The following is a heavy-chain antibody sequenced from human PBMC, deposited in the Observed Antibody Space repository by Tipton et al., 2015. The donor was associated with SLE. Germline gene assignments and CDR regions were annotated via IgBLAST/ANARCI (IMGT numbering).Heavy chain of an antibody. J-gene: IGHJ3*01. CDR1: GYTFTGYY. Sequence: QSGPEVKKPGASVKVSCKASGYTFTGYYIHWVRQVPGQGLEWMGRINPNTGGPNFAQRFQGRVTLTRDASIGTAYMELSRLRSDDTAMYYCARGGLFAFDLWGQGTRVTVSS. V-gene: IGHV1-2*06. CDR3: ARGGLFAFDL. CDR2: INPNTGGP.